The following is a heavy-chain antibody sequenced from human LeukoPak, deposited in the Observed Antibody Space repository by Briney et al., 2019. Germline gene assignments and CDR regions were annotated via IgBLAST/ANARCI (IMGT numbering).Heavy chain of an antibody. CDR3: ASSYGSGPLDY. CDR1: GGSFSGYY. J-gene: IGHJ4*02. Sequence: PSETLSLTCAVYGGSFSGYYWSWIRQPPGKGLEWIGEINHSGSTNYNPSLKSRVTISVDTSKNQFPLKLSSVTAADTAVYYCASSYGSGPLDYWGQGTLVTVSS. D-gene: IGHD3-10*01. V-gene: IGHV4-34*01. CDR2: INHSGST.